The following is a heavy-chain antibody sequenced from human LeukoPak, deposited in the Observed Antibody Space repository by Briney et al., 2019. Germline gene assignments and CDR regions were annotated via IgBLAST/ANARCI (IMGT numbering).Heavy chain of an antibody. CDR2: INPNSGGT. V-gene: IGHV1-2*02. CDR3: ARDPMVTATAYLDY. D-gene: IGHD2-21*02. CDR1: GDTFTGYH. J-gene: IGHJ4*02. Sequence: ASVKVSCKASGDTFTGYHMHWVRQAPGQGLEWMGWINPNSGGTNYAQNFQGRVTMTRDTSISTAYMELSRLRSDDTAVYFCARDPMVTATAYLDYWGQGTLVTVSS.